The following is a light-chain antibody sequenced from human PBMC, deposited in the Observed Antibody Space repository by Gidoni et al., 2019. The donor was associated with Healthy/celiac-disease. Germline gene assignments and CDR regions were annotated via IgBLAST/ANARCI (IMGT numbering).Light chain of an antibody. J-gene: IGKJ1*01. CDR3: QQSYSLT. Sequence: DIQMTQSPSSLSASVGDRVTITCRASQSISSYLNWYQQKPGKAPKLLIYAASSLQSGVPSRFSGSGSGTDFTLTISSLQPEDFATYYCQQSYSLTFVQGTKVEIK. CDR1: QSISSY. V-gene: IGKV1-39*01. CDR2: AAS.